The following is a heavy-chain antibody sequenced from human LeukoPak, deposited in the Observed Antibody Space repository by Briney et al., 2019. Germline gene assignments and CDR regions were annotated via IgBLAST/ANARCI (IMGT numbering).Heavy chain of an antibody. Sequence: GGSLTLSCVASGFTVSNHGIRGVRQAPSKGLEWVSVIASDGGANIYADSVKGRFTLSRDNPKNRFFLQMTLLTVEDTAIYYCAREATWGQWYFDHWGQGTPVTVSS. CDR2: IASDGGA. V-gene: IGHV3-30*03. J-gene: IGHJ4*02. D-gene: IGHD6-19*01. CDR3: AREATWGQWYFDH. CDR1: GFTVSNHG.